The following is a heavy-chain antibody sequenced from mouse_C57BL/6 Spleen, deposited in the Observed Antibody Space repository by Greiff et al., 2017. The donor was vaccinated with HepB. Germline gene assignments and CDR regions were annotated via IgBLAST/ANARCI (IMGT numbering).Heavy chain of an antibody. CDR3: ATSDYYYGSSYVDY. J-gene: IGHJ2*01. V-gene: IGHV5-17*01. D-gene: IGHD1-1*01. CDR2: ISSGSSTI. Sequence: EVQLVESGGGLVKPGGSLKLSCAASGFTFSDYGMHWVRQAPEKGLEWVAYISSGSSTIYYADTVKGRFTISRDNAKDTLFLQMTSLSSEDTVMYYCATSDYYYGSSYVDYWGQGTTLTVSS. CDR1: GFTFSDYG.